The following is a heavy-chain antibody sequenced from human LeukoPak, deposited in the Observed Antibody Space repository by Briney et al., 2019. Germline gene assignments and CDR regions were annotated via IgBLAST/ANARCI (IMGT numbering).Heavy chain of an antibody. CDR2: IYPGDSDT. CDR3: ARLRKYTSGWYYEY. CDR1: GYTFTTYW. D-gene: IGHD6-19*01. Sequence: GESLKISCKGSGYTFTTYWIGWVRQMPGKGLEWMGIIYPGDSDTTYSPSFQGLVTVSADKSISNAYLQWGSLKASDTAMYYCARLRKYTSGWYYEYWGQGTLVTVSS. J-gene: IGHJ4*02. V-gene: IGHV5-51*01.